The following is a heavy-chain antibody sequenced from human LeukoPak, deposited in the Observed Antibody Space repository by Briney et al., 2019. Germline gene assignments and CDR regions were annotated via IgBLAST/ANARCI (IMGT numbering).Heavy chain of an antibody. J-gene: IGHJ4*02. Sequence: PSETLSLTCTVSGGSISSSNYYWAWIRQPPGKGLEWIGSIFYSGTTYYNPSLKSRVTISVDRSKNQFSLKLSSVTAADTAVYYCATRGYSYAMDYWGQGTLVTVSS. D-gene: IGHD5-18*01. CDR3: ATRGYSYAMDY. V-gene: IGHV4-39*07. CDR2: IFYSGTT. CDR1: GGSISSSNYY.